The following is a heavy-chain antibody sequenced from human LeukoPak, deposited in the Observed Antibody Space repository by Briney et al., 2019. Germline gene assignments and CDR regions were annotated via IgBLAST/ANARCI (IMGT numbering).Heavy chain of an antibody. CDR1: GFTVSSTY. Sequence: PGGSLRLSCAASGFTVSSTYMSWVRHAPGKGLEWVSIIYGGGSTYYADSVKGRFTISRDNSKNTLYLQMNSLRAEDTAVYYCARDGYNWALDYWGQGTLVTVSS. V-gene: IGHV3-53*01. J-gene: IGHJ4*02. D-gene: IGHD5-24*01. CDR2: IYGGGST. CDR3: ARDGYNWALDY.